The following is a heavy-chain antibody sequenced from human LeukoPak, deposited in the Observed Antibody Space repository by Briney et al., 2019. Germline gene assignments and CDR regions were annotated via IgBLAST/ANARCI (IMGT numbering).Heavy chain of an antibody. V-gene: IGHV4-61*02. Sequence: SQTLSLTCTVSGGYISSGTYYWSWLRQPAGKGLEWIGRIHTSGSTNYNPSLQSRVTISVDTSKNQFSLKLSSVTAADTAVYYCARHATIENYWYFDLWGRGTLVTVSS. CDR3: ARHATIENYWYFDL. J-gene: IGHJ2*01. CDR2: IHTSGST. D-gene: IGHD4/OR15-4a*01. CDR1: GGYISSGTYY.